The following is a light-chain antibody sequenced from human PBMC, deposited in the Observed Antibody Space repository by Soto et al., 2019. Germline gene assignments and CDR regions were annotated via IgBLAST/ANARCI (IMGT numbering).Light chain of an antibody. V-gene: IGLV2-14*01. J-gene: IGLJ2*01. CDR2: EVS. Sequence: QSVLTQPASVSGSPGQSITISCSGTSRDIGSYNYLSWYQQHPGKAPKLMIYEVSNRPSGVSNRFSASKSGNTASLTISGLQAEDEADYYCSSYTSFSTLVFGGGTKLTVL. CDR3: SSYTSFSTLV. CDR1: SRDIGSYNY.